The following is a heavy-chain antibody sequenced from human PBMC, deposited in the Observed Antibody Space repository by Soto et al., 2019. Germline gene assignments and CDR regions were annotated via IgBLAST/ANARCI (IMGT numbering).Heavy chain of an antibody. CDR3: ARCSSTSCPYPYYYYYYGMDV. D-gene: IGHD2-2*01. Sequence: QVQLVQSGAEVKKPGSSVKVSCKASGGTFSSYAISWVRQAPGQGLEWMGGIIPIFGTANYAQKFQGRVTITADESTSTAYMELSSLRSEDTAVYYCARCSSTSCPYPYYYYYYGMDVWGQGTTVTVSS. CDR2: IIPIFGTA. J-gene: IGHJ6*02. CDR1: GGTFSSYA. V-gene: IGHV1-69*01.